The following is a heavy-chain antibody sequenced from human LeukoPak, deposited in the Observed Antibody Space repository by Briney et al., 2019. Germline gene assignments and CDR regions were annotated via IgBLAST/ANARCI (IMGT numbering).Heavy chain of an antibody. D-gene: IGHD5-12*01. CDR3: AKSNGYGLIDY. J-gene: IGHJ4*02. V-gene: IGHV4-39*01. Sequence: SETLSLTCAVSGASISSSNYYWGWVRQSPGKGLEWIGNIYSSGNTYYNASLKSRVTMYIDTSKNQFSLRLSSVTAADTAMYYCAKSNGYGLIDYWGQGTLVTVSS. CDR2: IYSSGNT. CDR1: GASISSSNYY.